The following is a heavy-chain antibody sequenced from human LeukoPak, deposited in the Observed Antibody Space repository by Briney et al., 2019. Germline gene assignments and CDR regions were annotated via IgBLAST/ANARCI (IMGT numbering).Heavy chain of an antibody. CDR1: GYTFTGYY. J-gene: IGHJ4*02. D-gene: IGHD2-2*02. Sequence: ASVKVSCKASGYTFTGYYMHWVRQAPGHGLEWVGWINPNSGGTNYAQKLQGRVTMTRDTSISTAYMELSRLRSDDTAVYYCATGCSSTSCYTASFDYWGQGTLVTVSS. V-gene: IGHV1-2*02. CDR3: ATGCSSTSCYTASFDY. CDR2: INPNSGGT.